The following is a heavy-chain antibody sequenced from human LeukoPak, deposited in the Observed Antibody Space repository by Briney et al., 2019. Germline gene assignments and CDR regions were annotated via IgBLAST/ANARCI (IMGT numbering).Heavy chain of an antibody. CDR1: GYTFTSYD. V-gene: IGHV1-8*01. J-gene: IGHJ6*03. D-gene: IGHD2-2*01. CDR3: ARVVVVSYYYYMDV. Sequence: ASVKVSCKASGYTFTSYDINRVRQATGQGLEWMGWMNPNSGNTGYAQKFPGRVTMTRNTSISTAYMELSSLRSEDTAVYYCARVVVVSYYYYMDVWGKGTTVTVSS. CDR2: MNPNSGNT.